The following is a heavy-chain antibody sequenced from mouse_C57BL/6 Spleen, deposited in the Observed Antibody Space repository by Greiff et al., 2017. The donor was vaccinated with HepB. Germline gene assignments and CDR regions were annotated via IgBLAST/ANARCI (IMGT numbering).Heavy chain of an antibody. Sequence: DVHLVESGEGLVKPGGSLKLSCAASGFTFSSYAMSWVRQTPEKRLEWVAYISSGGDYIYYADTVKGRFTISRDNARNTLYLQMSSLKSEDTAMYYCTRDYYGSSYYFDYWGQGTTLTVSS. V-gene: IGHV5-9-1*02. CDR3: TRDYYGSSYYFDY. CDR2: ISSGGDYI. CDR1: GFTFSSYA. D-gene: IGHD1-1*01. J-gene: IGHJ2*01.